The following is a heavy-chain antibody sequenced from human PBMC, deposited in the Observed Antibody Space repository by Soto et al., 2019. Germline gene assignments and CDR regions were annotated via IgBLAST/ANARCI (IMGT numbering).Heavy chain of an antibody. D-gene: IGHD3-22*01. Sequence: QVQLVQSGAEVKKPGSSVKVSCKASGGTFSSYAISWVRQAPGQGLEWMGGTIPIFGTAQYAQKFKGRVTITADTSISTDYMELSILRSEDRVVYYCSSITMITTYYFYSWGPGTLVSDSS. CDR3: SSITMITTYYFYS. CDR1: GGTFSSYA. CDR2: TIPIFGTA. J-gene: IGHJ4*02. V-gene: IGHV1-69*06.